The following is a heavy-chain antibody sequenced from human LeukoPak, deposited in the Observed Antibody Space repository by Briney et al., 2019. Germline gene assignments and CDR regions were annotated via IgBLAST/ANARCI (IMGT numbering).Heavy chain of an antibody. D-gene: IGHD5-12*01. J-gene: IGHJ4*02. CDR3: PREGGFYDY. CDR2: INPDNGGT. CDR1: GYMFIGYY. Sequence: ASVKVSCKASGYMFIGYYIHWVRQAPGQGLEWMGWINPDNGGTNYAQKFQDRVTMTTDTSINTAYMAVTSLRSDDTAVYYCPREGGFYDYWGQGTLVTVSS. V-gene: IGHV1-2*02.